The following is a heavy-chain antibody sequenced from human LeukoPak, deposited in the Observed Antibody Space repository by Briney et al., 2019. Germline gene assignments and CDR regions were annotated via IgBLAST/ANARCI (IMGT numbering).Heavy chain of an antibody. Sequence: SVKVSCKASGGTFSSYAISWVRQAPGQGLEWMGGIIPIFGTANYAQKFQGRVTITADESTSTACMELSSLRSEDTAVYYCARGIAVAGTFDYWGQGTLVTVSS. J-gene: IGHJ4*02. CDR2: IIPIFGTA. D-gene: IGHD6-19*01. CDR3: ARGIAVAGTFDY. V-gene: IGHV1-69*13. CDR1: GGTFSSYA.